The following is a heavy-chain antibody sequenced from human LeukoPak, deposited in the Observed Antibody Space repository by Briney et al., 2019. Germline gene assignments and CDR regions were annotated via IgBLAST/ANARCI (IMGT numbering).Heavy chain of an antibody. CDR1: GFTFGSYS. V-gene: IGHV3-48*02. Sequence: GGSLRLSCAASGFTFGSYSMTWVRQAPGKGLEWLSYISSSGHTTYYADSVKGRFTISRDNAENSLYLQMNSLTDEDTAVYYCARGALPSRHDFWGGYYRNLHYLDYWGQGTLVTVSS. CDR2: ISSSGHTT. CDR3: ARGALPSRHDFWGGYYRNLHYLDY. D-gene: IGHD3-3*01. J-gene: IGHJ4*02.